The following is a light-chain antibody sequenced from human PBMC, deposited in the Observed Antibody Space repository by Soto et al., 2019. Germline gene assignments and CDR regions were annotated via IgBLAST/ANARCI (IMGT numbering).Light chain of an antibody. J-gene: IGKJ5*01. CDR1: QTVRNN. CDR3: QQYNNWPPT. V-gene: IGKV3-15*01. Sequence: EFVLTHSPRTLSLSPGERATLSCRASQTVRNNLAWYQQKPGQAPRLLIYDASTRAPGIPARFSGSGSGTELTLTISSLQSDDFAVYHCQQYNNWPPTFGHGTRLEI. CDR2: DAS.